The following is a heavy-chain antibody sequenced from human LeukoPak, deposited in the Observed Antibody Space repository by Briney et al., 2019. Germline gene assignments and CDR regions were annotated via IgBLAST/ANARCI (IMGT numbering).Heavy chain of an antibody. CDR3: GRDQGGSSGWYVDY. CDR2: ISNDGTNK. V-gene: IGHV3-30*04. CDR1: GFTFSSYA. J-gene: IGHJ4*02. D-gene: IGHD6-19*01. Sequence: GGSLRLSCAASGFTFSSYAMDWVRQAPGKGLEWVAFISNDGTNKYYADSVKGRFTISRDNSKNTLYLQMNSLRAEDTAVYYCGRDQGGSSGWYVDYWGQGTLVTVSS.